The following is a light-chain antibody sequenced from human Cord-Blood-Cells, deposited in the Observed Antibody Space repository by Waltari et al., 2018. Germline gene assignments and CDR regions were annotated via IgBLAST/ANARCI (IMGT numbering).Light chain of an antibody. Sequence: DIVMTQSPDSLAVSLGERATINCKSSQSVLYSSNNKNYLAWYQQKPGQPPKLLIYWVSTRESGVPDRFSVSGSGTDFTLTISSLQAEDVAVYYCQQYYSTPYTFGQGTKLEIK. CDR3: QQYYSTPYT. V-gene: IGKV4-1*01. CDR2: WVS. CDR1: QSVLYSSNNKNY. J-gene: IGKJ2*01.